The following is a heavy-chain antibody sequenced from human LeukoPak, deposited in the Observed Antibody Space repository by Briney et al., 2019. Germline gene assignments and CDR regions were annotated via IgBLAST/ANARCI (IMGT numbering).Heavy chain of an antibody. CDR1: GYTLTELS. V-gene: IGHV1-24*01. CDR2: FDPEDGET. CDR3: ATGPNWNDVYYFDY. J-gene: IGHJ4*02. Sequence: ASVKVSCKVSGYTLTELSMHWVRQAPGKGLEGMGGFDPEDGETIYAQKFQGRVTMTEDTSTDTAYMELSSLRSEDTAVYYCATGPNWNDVYYFDYWGQGTLVTVSS. D-gene: IGHD1-1*01.